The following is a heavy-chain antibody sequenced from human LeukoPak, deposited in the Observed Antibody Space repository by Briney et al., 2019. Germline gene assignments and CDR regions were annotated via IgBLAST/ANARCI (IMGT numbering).Heavy chain of an antibody. V-gene: IGHV3-23*01. J-gene: IGHJ4*02. CDR2: ISAGGVSLFSGSGSAT. Sequence: GGSLRLSCAASGFTFSNYAMIWVRQAPGKGLQWVSVISAGGVSLFSGSGSATYYADSVEGRFTISRDNSKNTLYLQMNSLRADDTAVYYCAKMSGVVWLGELRLPFDSWGQGTLVTVSS. CDR1: GFTFSNYA. CDR3: AKMSGVVWLGELRLPFDS. D-gene: IGHD3-10*01.